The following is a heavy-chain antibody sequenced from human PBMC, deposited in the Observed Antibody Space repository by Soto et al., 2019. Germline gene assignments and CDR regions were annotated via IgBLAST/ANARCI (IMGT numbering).Heavy chain of an antibody. CDR2: ISSSSSTI. D-gene: IGHD3-3*01. CDR3: ARVGLEWFSDAFDI. V-gene: IGHV3-48*01. J-gene: IGHJ3*02. CDR1: GFTFSSYS. Sequence: GGSLRLSCAASGFTFSSYSMNWVRQAPGKGLEWVSYISSSSSTIYYADSVKGRFTISRDNAKNSLYLQMNSLRAEDTAVYYCARVGLEWFSDAFDIWGQGTMVTVSS.